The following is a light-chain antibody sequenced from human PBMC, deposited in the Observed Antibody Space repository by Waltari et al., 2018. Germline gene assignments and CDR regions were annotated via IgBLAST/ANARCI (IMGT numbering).Light chain of an antibody. CDR3: GTWDSSLSAAV. J-gene: IGLJ3*02. Sequence: QSVLTQPPSVSAAPGQKVAISCSGTSSNIGLNYVSWYQQFPGTAPKLLIYDNKKRPSGIPARFAGSKSGTSATLGITGLQTGDEADYYCGTWDSSLSAAVFGGGTKLTVL. V-gene: IGLV1-51*01. CDR2: DNK. CDR1: SSNIGLNY.